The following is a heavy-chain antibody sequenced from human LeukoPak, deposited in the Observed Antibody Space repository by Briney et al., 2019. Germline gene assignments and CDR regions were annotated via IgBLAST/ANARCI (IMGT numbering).Heavy chain of an antibody. J-gene: IGHJ4*02. CDR2: IYYNGIS. Sequence: PSETLSLTCTVSGVSISGYYWSWIRQPPGKGLEWIAYIYYNGISNYNPSLKSRVIISVDSSKNQFSLKLISVTAADTAVYYCARSAYFGSAFDYWGQGNLVTVSS. CDR3: ARSAYFGSAFDY. D-gene: IGHD3-10*01. CDR1: GVSISGYY. V-gene: IGHV4-59*01.